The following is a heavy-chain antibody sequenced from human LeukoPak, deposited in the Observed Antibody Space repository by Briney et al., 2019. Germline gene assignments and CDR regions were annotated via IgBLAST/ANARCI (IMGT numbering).Heavy chain of an antibody. V-gene: IGHV3-7*01. CDR2: INQDGSEK. J-gene: IGHJ5*02. CDR3: ARGYQSNANWFDP. D-gene: IGHD2-2*01. CDR1: GSTFSNHW. Sequence: GGPRRLSCAASGSTFSNHWMTWVRQAPGKGLEWVANINQDGSEKYYVDSAKGRFTISRDNAKNSLYLQMNSLRAEDTAVYYCARGYQSNANWFDPWGQGTLVTVSS.